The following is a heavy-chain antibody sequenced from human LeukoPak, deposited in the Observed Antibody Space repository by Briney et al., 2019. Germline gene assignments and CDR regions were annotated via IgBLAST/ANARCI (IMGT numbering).Heavy chain of an antibody. CDR2: IYYSGST. CDR3: ARVSSGYDYSYYYYGMDV. D-gene: IGHD5-12*01. CDR1: GGSISSSSYY. V-gene: IGHV4-39*07. J-gene: IGHJ6*02. Sequence: SETLSLTCTVSGGSISSSSYYWGWIRQPPGKGLEWIGSIYYSGSTNYNPSLKSRVTISVDTSKNQFSLKLSSVTAADTAVYYCARVSSGYDYSYYYYGMDVWGQGTTVTVSS.